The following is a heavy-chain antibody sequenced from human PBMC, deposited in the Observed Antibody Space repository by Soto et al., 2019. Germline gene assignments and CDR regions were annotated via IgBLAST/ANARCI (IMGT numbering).Heavy chain of an antibody. CDR3: ADLSLGYCITTSCPPDY. CDR2: IIPVFGRV. D-gene: IGHD2-2*01. V-gene: IGHV1-69*13. J-gene: IGHJ4*02. Sequence: SVKVSCKTSGGSFNTYAISWVRQAPGQGLEWVGGIIPVFGRVSYAQKFQGRVTITADASTSTAYMELSRLRPDDTAMYYYADLSLGYCITTSCPPDYWGQGTLVTVSS. CDR1: GGSFNTYA.